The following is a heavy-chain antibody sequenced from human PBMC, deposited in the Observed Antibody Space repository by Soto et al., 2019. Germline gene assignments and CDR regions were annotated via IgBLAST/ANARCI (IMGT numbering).Heavy chain of an antibody. V-gene: IGHV1-69*13. CDR2: IIPIFGTA. Sequence: GASVKVSCKASGGTFSSYAISWVRQAPGQGLEWMGGIIPIFGTANYAQKFQGRVTITADESTSTAYMELSSPRSEDTAVYYCARDQRYYYGSGLNYYYGMDVWGQGTTVTVSS. J-gene: IGHJ6*02. CDR1: GGTFSSYA. CDR3: ARDQRYYYGSGLNYYYGMDV. D-gene: IGHD3-10*01.